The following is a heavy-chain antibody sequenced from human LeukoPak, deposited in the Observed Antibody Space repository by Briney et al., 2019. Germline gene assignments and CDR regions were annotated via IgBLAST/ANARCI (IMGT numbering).Heavy chain of an antibody. CDR1: GVSLRSYY. V-gene: IGHV4-4*07. CDR2: IYTSWNT. CDR3: ARGGLVWFGELSG. J-gene: IGHJ4*02. D-gene: IGHD3-10*01. Sequence: PSETLSLTCTVSGVSLRSYYWGWIRQRAGKGLEWIGRIYTSWNTNYNPSLKSRVTMSVDTSKNQFYLKLSSVTAADTAVYYCARGGLVWFGELSGWGQGTLVTVCS.